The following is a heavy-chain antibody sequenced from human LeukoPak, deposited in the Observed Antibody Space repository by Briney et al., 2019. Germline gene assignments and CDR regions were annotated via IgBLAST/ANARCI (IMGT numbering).Heavy chain of an antibody. D-gene: IGHD6-13*01. CDR3: ARHVDRGSSFY. V-gene: IGHV4-59*01. J-gene: IGHJ4*02. CDR2: IYYTGST. CDR1: GGSIRSYY. Sequence: SETLSLTCTVSGGSIRSYYWSWIRQPPGKGLEWIGYIYYTGSTKYNSSLKSRVTISVDTSKNQFSLKLSSVTAADTAVYYCARHVDRGSSFYWGQGTLVTVSS.